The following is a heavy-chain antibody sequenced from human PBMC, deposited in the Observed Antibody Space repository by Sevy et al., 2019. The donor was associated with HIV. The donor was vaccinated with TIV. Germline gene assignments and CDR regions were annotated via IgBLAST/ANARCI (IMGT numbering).Heavy chain of an antibody. CDR1: GYTLGELS. Sequence: ASVKVSCKVSGYTLGELSMHWVRQAPGKGLEWMGGLARGDGKRVYPQNFQGRVIMNEDTSTDTVYMELSSLRSEDTAVYYCATGGGYYHSSGYQLTFDYWGQGTLVTVSS. J-gene: IGHJ4*02. CDR3: ATGGGYYHSSGYQLTFDY. CDR2: LARGDGKR. V-gene: IGHV1-24*01. D-gene: IGHD3-22*01.